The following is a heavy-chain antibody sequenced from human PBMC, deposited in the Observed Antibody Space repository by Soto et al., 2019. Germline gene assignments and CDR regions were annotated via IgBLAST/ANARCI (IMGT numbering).Heavy chain of an antibody. CDR2: ISGSGGST. J-gene: IGHJ4*02. CDR1: GFTFSSYA. V-gene: IGHV3-23*01. CDR3: AKEGVQEHIWRLAPGPFDY. D-gene: IGHD3-3*02. Sequence: GGSLRLSCAASGFTFSSYAMSWVRQAPGKGLEWVSAISGSGGSTYYADSVKGRFTISRDNSKNTLYLQMNSLRAEDTAVYYCAKEGVQEHIWRLAPGPFDYWGQGTLVTVSS.